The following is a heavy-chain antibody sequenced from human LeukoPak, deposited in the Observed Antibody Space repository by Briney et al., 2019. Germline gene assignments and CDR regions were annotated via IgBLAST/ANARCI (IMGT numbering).Heavy chain of an antibody. Sequence: ASVKVSCKASGYTFTGYYVHWVRQAPGQGLEWMGWINPNSGGTNYAQKFQGRVTMTRDTSISTAYMELSRLRSDDTAVYYCAREDSVDTAMADAFDIWGQGTMVTVSS. CDR3: AREDSVDTAMADAFDI. V-gene: IGHV1-2*02. J-gene: IGHJ3*02. CDR1: GYTFTGYY. CDR2: INPNSGGT. D-gene: IGHD5-18*01.